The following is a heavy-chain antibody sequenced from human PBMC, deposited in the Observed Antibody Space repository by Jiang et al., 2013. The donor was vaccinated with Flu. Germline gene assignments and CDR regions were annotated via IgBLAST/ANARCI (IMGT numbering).Heavy chain of an antibody. Sequence: SCAASGFTVSNNYLSWVRQAPGKGLQWVSVIFGGGSTYYADSVKGRFTISRDNSKSTLYLQMNSLRVEDTAVYYCARVPAGDYWGQGILVTVSS. CDR3: ARVPAGDY. CDR2: IFGGGST. D-gene: IGHD6-19*01. J-gene: IGHJ4*02. V-gene: IGHV3-53*01. CDR1: GFTVSNNY.